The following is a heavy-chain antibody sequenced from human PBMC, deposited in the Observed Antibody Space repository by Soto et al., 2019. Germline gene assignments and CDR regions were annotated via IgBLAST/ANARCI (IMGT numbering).Heavy chain of an antibody. CDR3: ARVAYCGGDCYTHYYYGMDV. CDR2: IYPGDSDT. CDR1: GYSFTSYW. D-gene: IGHD2-21*02. Sequence: GESLKISCKGSGYSFTSYWIGWVRQMPGKGLEWMGIIYPGDSDTRYSPSFQGQVTISADKSISTAYLQWSSLKASDTAMYYCARVAYCGGDCYTHYYYGMDVWGQGTTVTSP. J-gene: IGHJ6*02. V-gene: IGHV5-51*01.